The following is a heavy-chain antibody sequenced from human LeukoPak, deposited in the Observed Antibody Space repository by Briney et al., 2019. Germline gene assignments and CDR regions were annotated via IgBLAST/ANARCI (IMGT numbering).Heavy chain of an antibody. CDR3: ARGDYYDSSGFPFI. CDR1: GGSISSSSYY. CDR2: IYYSGST. J-gene: IGHJ3*02. D-gene: IGHD3-22*01. V-gene: IGHV4-61*05. Sequence: SETLSLTCTVSGGSISSSSYYWGWIRQPPGKGLEWIGYIYYSGSTNYNPSLKSRVTISVDTSKNQFSLKLSSVTAADTAVYYCARGDYYDSSGFPFIWGQGTMVTVSS.